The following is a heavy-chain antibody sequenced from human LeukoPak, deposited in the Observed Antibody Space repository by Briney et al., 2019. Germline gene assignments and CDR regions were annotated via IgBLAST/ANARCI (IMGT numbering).Heavy chain of an antibody. CDR3: ARGRRYGYNPGDFDY. J-gene: IGHJ4*02. CDR2: IYYSGST. D-gene: IGHD5-24*01. Sequence: PSETLSLTCTVSGGSISSYYWGWIRQPPGKGLEWIGSIYYSGSTYYNPSLKSRVTISVDTSKNQFSLKLSSVTAADTAVYYCARGRRYGYNPGDFDYWGQGTLVTVSS. CDR1: GGSISSYY. V-gene: IGHV4-39*07.